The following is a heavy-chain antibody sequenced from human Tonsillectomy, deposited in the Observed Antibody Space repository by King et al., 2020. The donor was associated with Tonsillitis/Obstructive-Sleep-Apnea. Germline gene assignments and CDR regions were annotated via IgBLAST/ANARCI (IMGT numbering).Heavy chain of an antibody. CDR3: ARDRIFGGPWAFDM. CDR1: GFTVSDAF. Sequence: VQLVESGGGLIQPGGSLRLSCAASGFTVSDAFMRWVRPAPGKGLEWVSVVYGCGTPHDPASVKGRFILSRENSKHTLYLRMKSLRAEDTAVYYCARDRIFGGPWAFDMWGQGTMVTVSS. J-gene: IGHJ3*02. D-gene: IGHD3-3*01. V-gene: IGHV3-53*01. CDR2: VYGCGTP.